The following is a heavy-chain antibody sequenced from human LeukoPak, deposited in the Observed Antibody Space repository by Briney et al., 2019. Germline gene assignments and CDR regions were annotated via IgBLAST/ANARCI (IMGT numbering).Heavy chain of an antibody. J-gene: IGHJ4*02. CDR3: ARGTLWFGELFQH. Sequence: VASVKVSCKATGYTFTSYDINWVRQATGQGLEWMGWMNPNSGNTGYAQKFQGRVTMTRNTSISTAYMELSSLRSEDTAVYYCARGTLWFGELFQHWGQGTLVTVSS. CDR1: GYTFTSYD. V-gene: IGHV1-8*01. CDR2: MNPNSGNT. D-gene: IGHD3-10*01.